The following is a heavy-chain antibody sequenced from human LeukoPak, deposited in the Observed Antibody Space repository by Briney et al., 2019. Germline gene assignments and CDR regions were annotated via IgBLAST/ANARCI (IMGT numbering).Heavy chain of an antibody. J-gene: IGHJ4*02. V-gene: IGHV3-43*02. CDR2: ISGDGGST. CDR1: GFTFDDYA. D-gene: IGHD3-22*01. Sequence: PGGSLRLSCAASGFTFDDYAMHWVRHAPGKGLEWVSLISGDGGSTYYADSVKVRFTISRDNSKNSLYLQMNSLRTEDTALYYCAKDQGRHYYDSSGYSFWGQGTLVTVSS. CDR3: AKDQGRHYYDSSGYSF.